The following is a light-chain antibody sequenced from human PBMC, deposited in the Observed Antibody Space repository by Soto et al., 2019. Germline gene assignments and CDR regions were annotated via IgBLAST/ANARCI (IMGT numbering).Light chain of an antibody. CDR1: GSDIGAYNT. J-gene: IGLJ1*01. CDR3: SSYTSGNPYV. CDR2: EVT. V-gene: IGLV2-14*01. Sequence: QSVLTQPASVSGSPGQSITISCTGTGSDIGAYNTVAWYQQHPRRVPKLMIYEVTNRPSGISNRFSGSKSGNTASLTISGLQAEDEGDYYCSSYTSGNPYVFGTGTKVTVL.